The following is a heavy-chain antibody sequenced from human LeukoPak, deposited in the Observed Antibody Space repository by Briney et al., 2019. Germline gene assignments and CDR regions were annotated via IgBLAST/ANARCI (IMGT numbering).Heavy chain of an antibody. Sequence: GASVKVSCKASGYTFTSYGISWVRQAPGQGLEWMGWISAYNGNTNYAQKLQGRVTMTTDTSTSTAYMELRSLRSDDTAVYYCAREFTPNWPEAFDIWGQGTMVTVSS. CDR2: ISAYNGNT. CDR1: GYTFTSYG. CDR3: AREFTPNWPEAFDI. J-gene: IGHJ3*02. V-gene: IGHV1-18*01. D-gene: IGHD1-1*01.